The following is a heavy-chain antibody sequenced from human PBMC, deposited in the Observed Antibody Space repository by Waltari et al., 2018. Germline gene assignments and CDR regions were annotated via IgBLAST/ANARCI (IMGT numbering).Heavy chain of an antibody. CDR3: ARGPGRKYDFWSGYPLFDY. CDR2: IYYSGST. Sequence: QLQLQESGPGLVKPSETLSLTCTVSGGSIRSSSYYWGWIRQPPGKGLEWIGSIYYSGSTYYNPSLKSRVTISVDTSKNQFSLKLSSVTAADTAVYYCARGPGRKYDFWSGYPLFDYWGQGTLVTVSS. CDR1: GGSIRSSSYY. J-gene: IGHJ4*02. D-gene: IGHD3-3*01. V-gene: IGHV4-39*01.